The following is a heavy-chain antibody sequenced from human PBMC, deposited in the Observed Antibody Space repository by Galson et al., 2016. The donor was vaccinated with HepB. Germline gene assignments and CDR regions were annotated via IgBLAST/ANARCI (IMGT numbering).Heavy chain of an antibody. V-gene: IGHV3-30-3*01. J-gene: IGHJ4*02. CDR3: ARDDDYGDYSLDY. D-gene: IGHD4-17*01. CDR1: GFTFRNYA. CDR2: LSYDGNKK. Sequence: LRLSCAASGFTFRNYAMHWVRQAPGKGLEWVAVLSYDGNKKYYADSAKGRFTISRDNSKNTLYLQMDNLRAEDTAVYYCARDDDYGDYSLDYWGQGTLVTVSS.